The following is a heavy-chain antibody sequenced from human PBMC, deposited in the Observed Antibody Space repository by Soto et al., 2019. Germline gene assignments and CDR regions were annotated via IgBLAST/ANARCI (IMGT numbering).Heavy chain of an antibody. Sequence: GSLRLSCTASGFTFNVYGMHWVRQAPGKGLEWVSLISFDGKNKFYTDSVKGRFTIYRDNSKNTLYLQMNSLRVEDTAVYYCAKDREYYYGSGSYSPFDHWGQGTLVTVSS. CDR1: GFTFNVYG. J-gene: IGHJ4*02. V-gene: IGHV3-30*18. D-gene: IGHD3-10*01. CDR2: ISFDGKNK. CDR3: AKDREYYYGSGSYSPFDH.